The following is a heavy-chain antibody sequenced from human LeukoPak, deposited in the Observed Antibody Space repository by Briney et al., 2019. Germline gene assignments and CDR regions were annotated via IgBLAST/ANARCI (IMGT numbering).Heavy chain of an antibody. Sequence: PSETLSLTCAVYGGSFGDYYWSWVRQPPGKGLEWVGEINHSGSTNYNPSPKSRVSISVDTSKNQFSLKLSSVTAADTAVYYCARGIVVVPASIGRTILYYYYYMDVWGKGTTVTISS. CDR2: INHSGST. CDR1: GGSFGDYY. V-gene: IGHV4-34*01. D-gene: IGHD2-2*01. CDR3: ARGIVVVPASIGRTILYYYYYMDV. J-gene: IGHJ6*03.